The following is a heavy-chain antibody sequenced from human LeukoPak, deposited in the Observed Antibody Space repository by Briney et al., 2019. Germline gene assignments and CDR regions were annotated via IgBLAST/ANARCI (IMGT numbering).Heavy chain of an antibody. D-gene: IGHD6-13*01. J-gene: IGHJ3*02. V-gene: IGHV5-51*01. Sequence: GESLKISCKGSGYGFTSYWIGWVRQMPGKGLEWMGIIYPGDSDTRYSPSLQGQVTISADKSIGTAYLQWSSLKASDTAMYYCARRTAAAGVDAFDIWGQGTMVTVSS. CDR2: IYPGDSDT. CDR3: ARRTAAAGVDAFDI. CDR1: GYGFTSYW.